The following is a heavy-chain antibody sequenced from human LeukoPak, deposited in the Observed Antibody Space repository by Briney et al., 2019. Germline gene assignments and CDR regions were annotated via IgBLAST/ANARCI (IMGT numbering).Heavy chain of an antibody. CDR2: ISVDNGKT. J-gene: IGHJ4*02. CDR1: GYTFFYYG. V-gene: IGHV1-18*01. D-gene: IGHD2-15*01. Sequence: ASVKVSCKASGYTFFYYGVTWVRQVPGQGLEWMGWISVDNGKTNYAQKLQGRVTLTTDISTSTAYMELRSLRSDDTAVYYCARVDCSGDSSYSAGYWGQGTLVTVSS. CDR3: ARVDCSGDSSYSAGY.